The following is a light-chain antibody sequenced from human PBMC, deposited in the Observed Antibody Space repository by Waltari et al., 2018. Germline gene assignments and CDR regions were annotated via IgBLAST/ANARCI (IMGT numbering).Light chain of an antibody. CDR1: SSHIGSYNY. Sequence: QSALTQPASVSGSPGQSITISCTGTSSHIGSYNYVSWYQQHPGKAPKLIIFDVTNRPSGVSNRFSGSKSGNTASLIISGLQGEDEADYYCSSYMDTTALELFGGGTSLTVL. J-gene: IGLJ2*01. CDR3: SSYMDTTALEL. V-gene: IGLV2-14*03. CDR2: DVT.